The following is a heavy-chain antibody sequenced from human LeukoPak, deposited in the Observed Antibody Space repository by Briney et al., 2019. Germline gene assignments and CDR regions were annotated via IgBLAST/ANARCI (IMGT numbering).Heavy chain of an antibody. D-gene: IGHD3-22*01. CDR1: GFTFRSYW. CDR2: IKEDGSQK. V-gene: IGHV3-7*01. J-gene: IGHJ4*02. Sequence: GGTLRLSCAASGFTFRSYWMTWVRQAPGKGLQWVANIKEDGSQKYYVDSVKGRFTISRDNVKNSLYLQMNSLRAEDTAVYYCARGDRYYPSGYYPPFDYWGQGTLVTVSS. CDR3: ARGDRYYPSGYYPPFDY.